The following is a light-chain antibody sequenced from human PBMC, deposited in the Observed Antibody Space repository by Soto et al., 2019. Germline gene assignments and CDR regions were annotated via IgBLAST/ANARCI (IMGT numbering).Light chain of an antibody. CDR3: QKYSRAPFT. Sequence: DIQLTQSPSSLSASVGDRVTITCRTSQANNYDLAWYQQKPGKVPKLLIYAASTLQSGVPPRFSGSGYGTEFTLTISSLQPEDVETYYCQKYSRAPFTFGPGTKVDIK. CDR2: AAS. V-gene: IGKV1-27*01. CDR1: QANNYD. J-gene: IGKJ3*01.